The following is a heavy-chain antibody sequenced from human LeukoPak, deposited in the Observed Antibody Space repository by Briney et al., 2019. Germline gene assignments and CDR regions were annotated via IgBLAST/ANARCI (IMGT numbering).Heavy chain of an antibody. J-gene: IGHJ1*01. Sequence: GGSLRLSCAASGFTFSRYVMNWVRQVPGRRPDWVSSISATGGEIFYADSVKGRFTISRDNSKNTLYVQMNSLRTEDTAVYYCARGGKRAVTGTRSPQYFQHWGQGTLVTVSS. D-gene: IGHD6-19*01. CDR1: GFTFSRYV. CDR2: ISATGGEI. V-gene: IGHV3-23*01. CDR3: ARGGKRAVTGTRSPQYFQH.